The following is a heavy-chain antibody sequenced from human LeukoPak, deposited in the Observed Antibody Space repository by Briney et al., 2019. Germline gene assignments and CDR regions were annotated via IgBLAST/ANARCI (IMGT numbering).Heavy chain of an antibody. CDR3: AKPARTDYTDS. V-gene: IGHV3-30*18. J-gene: IGHJ4*02. CDR1: GFTFSSYG. Sequence: PGRSLRLSCAASGFTFSSYGMHWVRQAPGKGLEWVAVISYDGSNKYYADSVKGRFTISRDNSKNTLYLQMNSLRAEDTAVYYCAKPARTDYTDSWGQGTLVTVSS. CDR2: ISYDGSNK. D-gene: IGHD1-14*01.